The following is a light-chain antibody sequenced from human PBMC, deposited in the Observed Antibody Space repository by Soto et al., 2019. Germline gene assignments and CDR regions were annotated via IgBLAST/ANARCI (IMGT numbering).Light chain of an antibody. CDR1: QSVRNSY. V-gene: IGKV3-20*01. CDR3: QQYGSSPYT. Sequence: EILLTQSPGTLSLSPGERATLSCRASQSVRNSYLAWYQQKPGQAPRLLMHGASGRATGIPDRFSGSGSGTDFTLTISRLEPEHFAVYYCQQYGSSPYTFGQGTKLEI. J-gene: IGKJ2*01. CDR2: GAS.